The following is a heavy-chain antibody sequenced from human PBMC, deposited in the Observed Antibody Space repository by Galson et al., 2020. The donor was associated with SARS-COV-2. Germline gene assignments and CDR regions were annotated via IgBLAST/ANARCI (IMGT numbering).Heavy chain of an antibody. V-gene: IGHV1-18*01. CDR2: ISATNDMR. J-gene: IGHJ4*02. CDR3: TRQKWLPIGDYFDY. Sequence: GESLKISCKSSGYNFDNYYIAWVRQAPGQGLEWMGWISATNDMRNIAQKFQDRVTLTTETSTSTAYLELRSLRSDDTAIYYCTRQKWLPIGDYFDYWGQGTLVTVSS. D-gene: IGHD6-19*01. CDR1: GYNFDNYY.